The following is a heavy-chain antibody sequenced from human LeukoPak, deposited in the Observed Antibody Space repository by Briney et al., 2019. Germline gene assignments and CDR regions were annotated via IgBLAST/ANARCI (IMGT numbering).Heavy chain of an antibody. J-gene: IGHJ6*03. V-gene: IGHV3-30*02. CDR3: ARGPRMGSSGRKSYYYMDV. CDR2: IRYDGSNK. Sequence: PGGSLRLSCAASGFTFSSYGMHWVRQAPGKGLEWVAFIRYDGSNKYYADSVKGRFTISRDNSKNTLYLQMNSLRAEDTAVYYCARGPRMGSSGRKSYYYMDVWGKGTTVTVSS. CDR1: GFTFSSYG. D-gene: IGHD3-22*01.